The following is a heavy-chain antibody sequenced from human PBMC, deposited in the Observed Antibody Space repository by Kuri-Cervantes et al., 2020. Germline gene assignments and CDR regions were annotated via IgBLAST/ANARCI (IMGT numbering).Heavy chain of an antibody. CDR3: AKVGRDSSGYYYYYYGMDV. CDR2: ISYDGSNK. D-gene: IGHD3-22*01. CDR1: GFTFSSYG. Sequence: GGSLRLSCAASGFTFSSYGMHWVRQAPGKGLEWVAVISYDGSNKYYADSVKGRFTISRDNSKNTLYLQMNSLRAEDTAVYYCAKVGRDSSGYYYYYYGMDVWGQGTTVTVSS. J-gene: IGHJ6*02. V-gene: IGHV3-30*18.